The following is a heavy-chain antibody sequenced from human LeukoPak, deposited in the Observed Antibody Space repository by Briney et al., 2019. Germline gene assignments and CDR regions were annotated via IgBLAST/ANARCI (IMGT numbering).Heavy chain of an antibody. CDR2: INHSGST. D-gene: IGHD6-19*01. CDR3: ARGRWLDY. V-gene: IGHV4-39*07. Sequence: SETLSLTCIVSGASISSSRYYWSWIRQPPGKGLEWIGEINHSGSTNYNPSLKSRVTISVDTSKNQFSLKLSSVTAADTAVYYCARGRWLDYWGQGTLVTVSS. CDR1: GASISSSRYY. J-gene: IGHJ4*02.